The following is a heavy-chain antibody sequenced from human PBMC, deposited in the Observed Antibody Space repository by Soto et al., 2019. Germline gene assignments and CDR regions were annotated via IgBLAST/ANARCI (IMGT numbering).Heavy chain of an antibody. CDR2: ISSSSSYI. CDR3: ERGDSSGYYLNPSPGAFDI. J-gene: IGHJ3*02. D-gene: IGHD3-22*01. V-gene: IGHV3-21*01. Sequence: GGSLRLSCAASGFTFSSYSMNWVRQAPGKGLEWVSSISSSSSYIYYADSVKGRFTISRDNAKNSLYLQMNSLRAEDTAVYYCERGDSSGYYLNPSPGAFDIWGQGTMVTVSS. CDR1: GFTFSSYS.